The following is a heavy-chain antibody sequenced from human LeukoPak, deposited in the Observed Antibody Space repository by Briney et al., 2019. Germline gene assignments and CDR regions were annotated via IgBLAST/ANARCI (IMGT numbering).Heavy chain of an antibody. CDR1: GFTFSSYA. Sequence: GGSLRLSCAASGFTFSSYAMSWVRQAPGKGLEWVSAISGSGGSTYYADSVKGRFTISRDNSKNTLYLQTNSLRAEDTAVYYCAKLLMILNWFDPWGQGTLVTVSS. V-gene: IGHV3-23*01. J-gene: IGHJ5*02. CDR3: AKLLMILNWFDP. D-gene: IGHD3-22*01. CDR2: ISGSGGST.